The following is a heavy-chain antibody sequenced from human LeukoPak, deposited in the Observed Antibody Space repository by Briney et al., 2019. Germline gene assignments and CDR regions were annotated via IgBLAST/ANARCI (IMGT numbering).Heavy chain of an antibody. J-gene: IGHJ6*03. CDR3: ARSAAAGFSYYAYYLDV. CDR1: GFTFSSYR. Sequence: GGSLRLSCAASGFTFSSYRMNWVRQAPGKWLEWVSYISSSGSNINYADSVKGRFTISRDNAKNTLYLQMNSLRAEDTAVYYCARSAAAGFSYYAYYLDVWGKGTTVTIFS. V-gene: IGHV3-48*04. D-gene: IGHD6-13*01. CDR2: ISSSGSNI.